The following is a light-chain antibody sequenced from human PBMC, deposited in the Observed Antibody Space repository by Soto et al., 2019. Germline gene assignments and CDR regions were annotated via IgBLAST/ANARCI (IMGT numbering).Light chain of an antibody. V-gene: IGLV2-18*02. CDR3: SSYTTSTSFIL. Sequence: QSALTQPPSVSGSPGQSVTISCTGTSSDFGSYNRVSWYQRPPGTGPKLVIYEVSNRPSGIPDRFSGSKSGNTASLTISGLQAEDEAYYYCSSYTTSTSFILFGGGTKLTVL. CDR1: SSDFGSYNR. J-gene: IGLJ2*01. CDR2: EVS.